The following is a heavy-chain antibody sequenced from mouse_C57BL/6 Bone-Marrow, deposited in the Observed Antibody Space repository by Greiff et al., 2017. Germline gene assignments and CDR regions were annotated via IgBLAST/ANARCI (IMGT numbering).Heavy chain of an antibody. CDR3: ARSLGYYGY. D-gene: IGHD1-1*01. Sequence: LQESGPELVKPGASVKISCKASGYAFSSSWMNWVKQRPGKGLEWIGRIYPGDGDTNYNGKFKGKATLTADKSSSTAYMQLSSLTSEDSAVYFCARSLGYYGYWGQGTTLTVSS. CDR2: IYPGDGDT. CDR1: GYAFSSSW. V-gene: IGHV1-82*01. J-gene: IGHJ2*01.